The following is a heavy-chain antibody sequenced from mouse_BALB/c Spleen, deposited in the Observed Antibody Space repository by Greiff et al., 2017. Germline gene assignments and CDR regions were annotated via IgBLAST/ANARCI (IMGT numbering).Heavy chain of an antibody. Sequence: EVNVVESGGGLVQPGGSLKLSCAASGFTFSSYGMSWVRQTPDKRLELVATINSNGGSTYYPDSVKGRFTISRDNAKNTLYLQMSSLKSEDTAMYYCARDEGSTYYYAMDYWGQGTSVTVSS. CDR1: GFTFSSYG. CDR3: ARDEGSTYYYAMDY. CDR2: INSNGGST. J-gene: IGHJ4*01. D-gene: IGHD6-1*01. V-gene: IGHV5-6-3*01.